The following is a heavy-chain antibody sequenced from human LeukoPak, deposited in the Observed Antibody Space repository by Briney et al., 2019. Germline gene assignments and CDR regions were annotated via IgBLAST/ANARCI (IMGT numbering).Heavy chain of an antibody. V-gene: IGHV3-23*01. D-gene: IGHD2-8*01. CDR2: ISGSGGST. CDR1: GFTLSSYA. J-gene: IGHJ6*03. CDR3: AKDRCSNGIGCLYYYMDV. Sequence: SGGSLRLSCAASGFTLSSYAMSWVRQAPGKGLEWVSAISGSGGSTYYADSVKGRFIISRDRSKNIPYLQMNSLRAEDTAVYYCAKDRCSNGIGCLYYYMDVWGKGTTVTISS.